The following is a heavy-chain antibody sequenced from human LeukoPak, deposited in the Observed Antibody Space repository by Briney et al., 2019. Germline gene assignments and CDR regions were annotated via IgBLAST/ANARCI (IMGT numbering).Heavy chain of an antibody. V-gene: IGHV4-34*01. CDR3: ARHCSSTSCYWGFDY. Sequence: PSETLSLTCAVYGGSFSGYYWSWIRQPPGKGLEWIGEINHSGSTNYNPSLKSRVTISVDTSKNQFSLKLSSVTAADTAVYYCARHCSSTSCYWGFDYWGQGTLVTVSS. D-gene: IGHD2-2*01. CDR1: GGSFSGYY. CDR2: INHSGST. J-gene: IGHJ4*02.